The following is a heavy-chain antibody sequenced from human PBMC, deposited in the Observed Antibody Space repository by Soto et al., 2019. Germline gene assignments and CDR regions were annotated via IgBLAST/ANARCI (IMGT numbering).Heavy chain of an antibody. CDR1: GYTFTSYY. V-gene: IGHV1-46*01. CDR3: ARSPHSSPSGYYFDY. CDR2: INPSGGST. J-gene: IGHJ4*02. D-gene: IGHD6-6*01. Sequence: ASVKVSCKASGYTFTSYYMHWVRQAPGQGLEWMGIINPSGGSTSYAQKFQGRVTMTRDTSTNTVYMELSSLRSEDTAVYYCARSPHSSPSGYYFDYWGQGTLVTVSS.